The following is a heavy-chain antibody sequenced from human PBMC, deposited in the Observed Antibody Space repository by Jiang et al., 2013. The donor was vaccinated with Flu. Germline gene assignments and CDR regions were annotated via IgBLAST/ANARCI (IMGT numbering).Heavy chain of an antibody. CDR2: TYYRSRWYD. J-gene: IGHJ2*01. D-gene: IGHD6-19*01. V-gene: IGHV6-1*01. Sequence: QTLSLTCAISGDSVSSNSAAWSWLRQSPSRGLEWLGRTYYRSRWYDDYAVSVKSRITVNPDTSKNQFSLQLNSVTPEDTAVYYCARALAVAGNAGWYYDVWGRGTLVTVSS. CDR3: ARALAVAGNAGWYYDV. CDR1: GDSVSSNSAA.